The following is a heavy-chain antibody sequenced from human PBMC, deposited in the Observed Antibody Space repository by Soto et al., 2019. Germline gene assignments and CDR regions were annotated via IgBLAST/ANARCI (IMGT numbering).Heavy chain of an antibody. V-gene: IGHV3-53*01. CDR3: ARAGVTPDFFDY. D-gene: IGHD2-21*02. J-gene: IGHJ4*02. CDR2: FESGGSI. Sequence: GGSLRLSCAASGFSDRTNYMSWVRQAPGKGLEWVSVFESGGSIYYADSVKGRFIISRDYARNTVDLQLNSLRADDTAVYYCARAGVTPDFFDYWGQGTLVTVSS. CDR1: GFSDRTNY.